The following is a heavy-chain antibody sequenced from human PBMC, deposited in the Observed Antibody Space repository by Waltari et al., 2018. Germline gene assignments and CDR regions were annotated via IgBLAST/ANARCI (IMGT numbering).Heavy chain of an antibody. V-gene: IGHV1-8*01. Sequence: QVQLVQSGAELKKPGASVKVSCKASGYTFTSFDINRVRQATGQGLEWMGWMNPNSGYTGYAQKLQGRVTMTKNNSISTAYMELSSLRSEDTAVYYCARGPFSLDYGDSPVDDAFDFWGQGTMVTVSS. D-gene: IGHD4-17*01. J-gene: IGHJ3*01. CDR1: GYTFTSFD. CDR2: MNPNSGYT. CDR3: ARGPFSLDYGDSPVDDAFDF.